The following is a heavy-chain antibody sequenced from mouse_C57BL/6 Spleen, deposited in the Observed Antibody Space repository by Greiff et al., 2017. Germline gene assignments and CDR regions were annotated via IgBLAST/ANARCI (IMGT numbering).Heavy chain of an antibody. V-gene: IGHV1-82*01. CDR2: IYPGDGDT. CDR3: ARWGTTVVASPY. D-gene: IGHD1-1*01. Sequence: VQLQESGPELVKPGASVKISCKASGYAFSSSWMNWVKQRPGKGLEWIGRIYPGDGDTNYNGKFKGKATLTADKSSSTAYMQLSSLTSEDSAVYFCARWGTTVVASPYWGQGTTLTVSS. CDR1: GYAFSSSW. J-gene: IGHJ2*01.